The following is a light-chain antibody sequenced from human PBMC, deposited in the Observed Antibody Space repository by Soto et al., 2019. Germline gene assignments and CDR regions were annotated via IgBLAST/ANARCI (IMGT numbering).Light chain of an antibody. CDR2: DVS. Sequence: SLLNQPASVSGSPGQSITISCTGTSSDVGGYNYVSWYQQHPGKAPKFMIYDVSNRPSGVSNRFSGSKSGNTASLTISGLQAEDEADYYCSSYTTSNTRQIVFGTGTKVTVL. CDR3: SSYTTSNTRQIV. CDR1: SSDVGGYNY. V-gene: IGLV2-14*01. J-gene: IGLJ1*01.